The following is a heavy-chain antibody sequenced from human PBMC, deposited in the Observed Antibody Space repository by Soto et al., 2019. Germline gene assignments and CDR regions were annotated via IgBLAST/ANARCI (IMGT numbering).Heavy chain of an antibody. Sequence: QVQLQESGPGLVKPSQTLSLTCTVSGGSIRNSGYYWSWIRQHPGKGLEWIGYISYSGSTDYAPSLKSRVPMSVDTSKNQFSLKLSSVTAADTAVYYCARDAVTKRDFYYYGMDVWGRGTTVTVSS. CDR3: ARDAVTKRDFYYYGMDV. V-gene: IGHV4-31*03. J-gene: IGHJ6*02. CDR2: ISYSGST. D-gene: IGHD4-4*01. CDR1: GGSIRNSGYY.